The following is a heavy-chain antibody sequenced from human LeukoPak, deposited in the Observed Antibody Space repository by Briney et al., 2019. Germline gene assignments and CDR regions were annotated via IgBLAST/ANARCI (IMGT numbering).Heavy chain of an antibody. CDR1: GGSFSSYY. D-gene: IGHD6-13*01. V-gene: IGHV4-34*01. CDR3: ARGGIVTAGTRWLNY. J-gene: IGHJ4*02. CDR2: INHSGST. Sequence: SETLSLTCAVYGGSFSSYYWSWIRQPPGKGLEWIGEINHSGSTNYNPSLKSRVTISVDTSKSQFSLKLNSVTAADTAVYFCARGGIVTAGTRWLNYWGQGTLVTVSS.